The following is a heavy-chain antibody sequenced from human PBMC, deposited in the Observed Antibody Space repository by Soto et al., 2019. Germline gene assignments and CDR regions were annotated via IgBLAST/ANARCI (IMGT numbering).Heavy chain of an antibody. J-gene: IGHJ4*02. CDR1: GDSISSAGSY. Sequence: QVQLQESGPGLVKPSQTLSLTCIVSGDSISSAGSYWTWIRQHPGKGLEWIGYIYYNGNTYYNPSLSSRVTISVDTSNNQFSLKLTSVTAADTAVYYCASFNDRLTPAKVLHWGQGTLVTVSS. D-gene: IGHD2-2*01. CDR3: ASFNDRLTPAKVLH. CDR2: IYYNGNT. V-gene: IGHV4-31*03.